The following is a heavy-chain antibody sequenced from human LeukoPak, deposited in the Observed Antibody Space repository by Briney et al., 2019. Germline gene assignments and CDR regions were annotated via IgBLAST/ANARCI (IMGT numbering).Heavy chain of an antibody. Sequence: GSLRLSCAASGFTFSSFAMSWVRQAPGKGLEWIGRIYTRGSTNYNPSLKRRVTISVDTSKNQFSLKLSSVTAADTAVYYCARDSGWGSSGWYPPFDYWGQGTLVTVSS. CDR2: IYTRGST. J-gene: IGHJ4*02. CDR3: ARDSGWGSSGWYPPFDY. CDR1: GFTFSSFA. V-gene: IGHV4-4*08. D-gene: IGHD6-13*01.